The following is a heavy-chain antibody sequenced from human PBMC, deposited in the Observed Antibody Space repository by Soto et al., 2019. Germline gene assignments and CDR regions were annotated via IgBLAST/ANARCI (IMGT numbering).Heavy chain of an antibody. CDR3: GSGPSTTWIDN. V-gene: IGHV4-39*01. Sequence: SETLSITCPFSGCSITSHHYYWVRIRQPPGKGLEWIGSIYSGGNTYYNPSLRSRLTIFVDTAKNLISLKLSSVTAADSAIYYCGSGPSTTWIDNWGLGTQVTVSS. CDR2: IYSGGNT. J-gene: IGHJ4*02. CDR1: GCSITSHHYY. D-gene: IGHD2-2*01.